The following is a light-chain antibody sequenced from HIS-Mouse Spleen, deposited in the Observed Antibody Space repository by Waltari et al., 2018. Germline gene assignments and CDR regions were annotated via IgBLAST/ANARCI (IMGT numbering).Light chain of an antibody. V-gene: IGKV3-11*01. Sequence: EIVLTQSPATLSLSPGERATLSCRASQSVSSYLAWYQQKPGQAPRLLIYEASNRATGFPARFSGSGSGTDFTLTISSLEPEDFAVYYCQQRSNWPPFTFGPGTKVDIK. J-gene: IGKJ3*01. CDR3: QQRSNWPPFT. CDR1: QSVSSY. CDR2: EAS.